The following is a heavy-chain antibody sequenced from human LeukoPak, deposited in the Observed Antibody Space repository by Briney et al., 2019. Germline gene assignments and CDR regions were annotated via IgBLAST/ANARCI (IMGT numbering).Heavy chain of an antibody. CDR2: IYTSGST. D-gene: IGHD2-15*01. CDR1: GGSISSYY. Sequence: PSETLSLTCTVSGGSISSYYWSWIRQPAGKGLEWIGRIYTSGSTNYNPSLKSRVTMSVDTSNNQFSLKLSSVTAADTAVYYCARDLGLLPNDAFDIWGQGTMVTVSS. V-gene: IGHV4-4*07. CDR3: ARDLGLLPNDAFDI. J-gene: IGHJ3*02.